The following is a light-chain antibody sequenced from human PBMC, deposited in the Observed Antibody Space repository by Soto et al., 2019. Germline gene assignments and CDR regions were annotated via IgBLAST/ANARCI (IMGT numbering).Light chain of an antibody. CDR1: SSNIGNTY. J-gene: IGLJ3*02. CDR2: DTN. V-gene: IGLV1-51*01. CDR3: GTWDDSLSAWG. Sequence: QSVLTQPPSVSAAPGQKVTISCSGSSSNIGNTYVSWYQQLPGTAPKRLIYDTNKRPSGIPDRFSGSKSGTSATLGITGLQTGDEADYYCGTWDDSLSAWGFGGGTKMTVL.